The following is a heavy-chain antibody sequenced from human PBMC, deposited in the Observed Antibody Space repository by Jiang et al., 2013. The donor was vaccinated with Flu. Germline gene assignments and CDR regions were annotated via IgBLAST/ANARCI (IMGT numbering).Heavy chain of an antibody. V-gene: IGHV3-30*01. CDR3: ARDLGSTNGEIDAFDI. Sequence: LVEVWGRRWSSLGRSLRLSCAASGFTFSSYAMHWVRQAPGKGLEWVAVISYDGSNKYYADSVKGRFTISRDNSKNTLYLQMNSLRAEDTAVYYCARDLGSTNGEIDAFDIWGQGTMVTVSS. CDR2: ISYDGSNK. J-gene: IGHJ3*02. CDR1: GFTFSSYA. D-gene: IGHD2-2*01.